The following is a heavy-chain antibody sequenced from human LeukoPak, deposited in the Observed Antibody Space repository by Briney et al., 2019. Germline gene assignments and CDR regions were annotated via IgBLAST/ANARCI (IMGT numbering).Heavy chain of an antibody. Sequence: SETLSLTCAVYGGSFSGYYWSWIRQPPGKGLEWIGEINHSGSTNYNPSLKSRVTISVDTSKNQFSLKLSSVTAADTAVYYCAGEDTAMVNDYWGQGTLVTVSS. CDR1: GGSFSGYY. D-gene: IGHD5-18*01. CDR2: INHSGST. J-gene: IGHJ4*02. CDR3: AGEDTAMVNDY. V-gene: IGHV4-34*01.